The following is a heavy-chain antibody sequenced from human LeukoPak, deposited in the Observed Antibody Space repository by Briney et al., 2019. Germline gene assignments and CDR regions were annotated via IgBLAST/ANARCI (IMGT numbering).Heavy chain of an antibody. Sequence: GRSLRLSCAASGFTFDDYSMHWVRQAPGKGLEWVSGISWNSGSIGYPDSVKGRFTISRDNDKNSLYLQMNSLRDEDTALYYCAKDLKLLPNAFDIWGQGTMVTVSS. CDR1: GFTFDDYS. V-gene: IGHV3-9*01. CDR3: AKDLKLLPNAFDI. J-gene: IGHJ3*02. CDR2: ISWNSGSI. D-gene: IGHD2-15*01.